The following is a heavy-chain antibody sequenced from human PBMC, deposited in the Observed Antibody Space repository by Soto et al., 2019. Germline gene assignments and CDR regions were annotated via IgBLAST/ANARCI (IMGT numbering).Heavy chain of an antibody. CDR3: ARDVGLGPVTVSTHVDY. J-gene: IGHJ4*02. CDR1: GGTFSNYT. D-gene: IGHD4-17*01. V-gene: IGHV1-69*08. Sequence: QVQLVQSGAEVKKPGSSVKVSCKASGGTFSNYTITWVRQAPGQGLEWMGRIIPILDIAKYAKKFQGRVTLTADKSTSTAYMELSSLRSEDTAVYYCARDVGLGPVTVSTHVDYWGQGTLVIVSS. CDR2: IIPILDIA.